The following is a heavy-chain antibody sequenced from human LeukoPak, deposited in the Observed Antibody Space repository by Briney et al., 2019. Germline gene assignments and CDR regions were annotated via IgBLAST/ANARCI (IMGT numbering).Heavy chain of an antibody. CDR1: GFTFSDLW. CDR2: IKQDGSEK. D-gene: IGHD6-19*01. V-gene: IGHV3-7*01. Sequence: GGSLRLSCAASGFTFSDLWMNWVRQAPGKGLEWVASIKQDGSEKYYVDSVKGRFSISRDNAKNSLHLQMSSLRAEDTAVYYCARDHTVDGLVFDYWGQGILVTVSS. J-gene: IGHJ4*02. CDR3: ARDHTVDGLVFDY.